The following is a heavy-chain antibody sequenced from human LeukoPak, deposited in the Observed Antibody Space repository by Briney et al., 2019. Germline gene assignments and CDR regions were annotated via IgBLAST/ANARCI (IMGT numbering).Heavy chain of an antibody. J-gene: IGHJ4*02. CDR2: ISGSGGST. CDR1: GFTFSSYA. CDR3: ARALYNTGWYPDYFDS. Sequence: PGGSLRLSCAASGFTFSSYAMSWVRQAPGKGLEWVSAISGSGGSTYFADSVKGRFTISRDNSKNTLYLQMSSLRAEDTAIYYCARALYNTGWYPDYFDSWGQGALVTVSS. V-gene: IGHV3-23*01. D-gene: IGHD6-19*01.